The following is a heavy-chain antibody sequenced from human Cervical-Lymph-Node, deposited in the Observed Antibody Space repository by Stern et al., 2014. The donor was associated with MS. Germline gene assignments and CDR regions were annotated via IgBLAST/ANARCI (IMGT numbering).Heavy chain of an antibody. V-gene: IGHV1-69*01. D-gene: IGHD1-26*01. Sequence: VHLVESGAEVKKPGSSVKVSCKASGGTFSSYAISWVRQAPGQGLEWMGGIIHIFGTANYAQKFQGRVTITADESTSTAYMELSSLRSEDTAVYYCARVGEELLRENWFDPWGQGTLVTVSS. CDR1: GGTFSSYA. CDR3: ARVGEELLRENWFDP. CDR2: IIHIFGTA. J-gene: IGHJ5*02.